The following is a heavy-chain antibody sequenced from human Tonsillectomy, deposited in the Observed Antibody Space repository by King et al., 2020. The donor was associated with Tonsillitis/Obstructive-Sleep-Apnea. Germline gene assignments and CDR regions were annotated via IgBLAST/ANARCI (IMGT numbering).Heavy chain of an antibody. CDR3: ARRGGGFDY. CDR2: IYPGNADT. V-gene: IGHV5-51*01. CDR1: GYSFTTQW. J-gene: IGHJ4*02. Sequence: QLVQSGAEVKKPGESLKISCQGSGYSFTTQWIGWVCQMPGKGLEWMGIIYPGNADTSYSPSFQGQVTSSADKSKNTAYLQWSSLKASDTAMYYCARRGGGFDYWGQGTLVTVSS. D-gene: IGHD3-10*01.